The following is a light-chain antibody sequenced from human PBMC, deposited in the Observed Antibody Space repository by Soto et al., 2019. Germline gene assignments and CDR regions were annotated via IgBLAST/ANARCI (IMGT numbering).Light chain of an antibody. V-gene: IGKV3-15*01. CDR2: GAA. J-gene: IGKJ1*01. CDR1: QSVFSS. CDR3: QQYHNWPA. Sequence: EIVMTQSPATLSVSPGERATLSCRASQSVFSSLAWYQQKPGQAPRPLIYGAATRATGIPARFSGSGSGTEFTLTISSLQSEDFALYYCQQYHNWPAFGQGTKV.